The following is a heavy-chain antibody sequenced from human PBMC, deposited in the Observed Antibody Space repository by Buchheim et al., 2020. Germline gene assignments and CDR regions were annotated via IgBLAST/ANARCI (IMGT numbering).Heavy chain of an antibody. D-gene: IGHD3-22*01. V-gene: IGHV4-34*01. Sequence: QVQLQQWGAGLLKPSETLSLTCAVYGGSFSGYYWSWIRQPPGKGLEWIGEINHSGSTNYNPSLKSRVTISVDTSKHQFSLKLSSVTAADTAVYYCASLGSSGYFYYYYGMDVWGQGTT. CDR1: GGSFSGYY. J-gene: IGHJ6*02. CDR3: ASLGSSGYFYYYYGMDV. CDR2: INHSGST.